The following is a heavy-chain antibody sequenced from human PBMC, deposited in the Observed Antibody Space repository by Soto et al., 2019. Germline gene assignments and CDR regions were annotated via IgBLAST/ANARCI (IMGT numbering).Heavy chain of an antibody. V-gene: IGHV1-2*02. Sequence: GASVKVSCKASGYTFTNYYIHWVRQAPGQGLEWMGWINPNSGGTNYAQKLHGPVTLTRAASISTAYMDLSRLRSDDTAVYSCARGISPKFCSGDACYGLGAFDIWGQGTLVSVSS. CDR3: ARGISPKFCSGDACYGLGAFDI. CDR2: INPNSGGT. CDR1: GYTFTNYY. J-gene: IGHJ3*02. D-gene: IGHD2-15*01.